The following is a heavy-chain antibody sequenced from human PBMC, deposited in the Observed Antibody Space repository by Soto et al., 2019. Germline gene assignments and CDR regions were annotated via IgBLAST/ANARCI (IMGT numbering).Heavy chain of an antibody. V-gene: IGHV1-69*12. CDR3: ASVAAKYYCYGMDV. CDR2: IIPIFGTA. Sequence: QVQLVQSGAEVKKPGSSVKVSCKASGGTFSSYAINWVRQAPGQGLEWMGGIIPIFGTADYAQKFQGRVTITAEESTTTAYMQLSSLRSEDTAVYYCASVAAKYYCYGMDVWGQGTTVTVSS. CDR1: GGTFSSYA. D-gene: IGHD1-26*01. J-gene: IGHJ6*02.